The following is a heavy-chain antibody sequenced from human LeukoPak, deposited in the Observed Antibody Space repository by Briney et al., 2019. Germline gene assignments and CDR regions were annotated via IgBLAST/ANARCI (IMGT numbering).Heavy chain of an antibody. J-gene: IGHJ4*02. CDR1: GGTFSSYA. D-gene: IGHD3-10*01. CDR2: IIPIFGTA. CDR3: ASPQVTMVRGVIDYMEYFDY. V-gene: IGHV1-69*05. Sequence: ASVKVSCKASGGTFSSYAISWVRQAPGQGLEWMGGIIPIFGTANYAQKFQGRVTITTDKSTSTAYMELSSLRSEDTAVYYCASPQVTMVRGVIDYMEYFDYWGQGTLVTVSS.